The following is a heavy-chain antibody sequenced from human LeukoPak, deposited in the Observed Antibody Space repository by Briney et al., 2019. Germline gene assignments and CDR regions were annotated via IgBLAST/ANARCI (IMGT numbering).Heavy chain of an antibody. CDR2: IDTSGST. D-gene: IGHD3-10*01. J-gene: IGHJ6*03. V-gene: IGHV4-61*02. CDR1: GNSISSVDYY. Sequence: PSQTLSLTCTVSGNSISSVDYYWSWIRQPAGKGLEWIGRIDTSGSTNYNPSLKSRVTMSIDTSKDQFSLNLSSVTAADTAVYYCARVGKPYYYYMDVWGKGTTVTISS. CDR3: ARVGKPYYYYMDV.